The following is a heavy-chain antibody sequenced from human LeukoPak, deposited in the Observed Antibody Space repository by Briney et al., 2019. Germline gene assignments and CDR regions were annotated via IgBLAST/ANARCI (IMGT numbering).Heavy chain of an antibody. CDR1: GGSISSYY. J-gene: IGHJ6*04. CDR2: IYTSGST. Sequence: PSETLSLTCTVSGGSISSYYWSWIRQPAGKGLEWIGRIYTSGSTNYNPSLKSRVTMSVDTSKNQFSLKLSSVTAADTAVYYCGREEYYGSGGRTSSDVWGKGTTVTVSS. CDR3: GREEYYGSGGRTSSDV. V-gene: IGHV4-4*07. D-gene: IGHD3-10*01.